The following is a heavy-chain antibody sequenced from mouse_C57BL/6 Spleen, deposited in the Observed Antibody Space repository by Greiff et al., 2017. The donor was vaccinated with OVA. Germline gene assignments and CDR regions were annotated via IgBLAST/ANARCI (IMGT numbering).Heavy chain of an antibody. CDR1: GYTFTSYW. J-gene: IGHJ2*01. V-gene: IGHV1-52*01. Sequence: QVQLQQPGAELVRPGSSVKLSCKASGYTFTSYWMHWVKQRPIQGLEWIGNIDPSDSETHYNQKFKDKATLTVDKSSSTAYMQLSSLTSEDSAVYYCARRDDGYYPLDYWGQGTTLTVSS. CDR2: IDPSDSET. D-gene: IGHD2-3*01. CDR3: ARRDDGYYPLDY.